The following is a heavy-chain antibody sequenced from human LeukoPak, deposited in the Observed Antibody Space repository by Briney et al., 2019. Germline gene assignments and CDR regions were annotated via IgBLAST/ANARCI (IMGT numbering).Heavy chain of an antibody. D-gene: IGHD7-27*01. V-gene: IGHV3-53*01. CDR1: GFTVSSNY. CDR2: IYSGGST. Sequence: GGSLRLSCAASGFTVSSNYMSWVRQAPGRGLEWVSVIYSGGSTYYADSVKGRFTISRDNSKNTVYLQMNSLNTEDTALYFCTTEGGFWGYHALDLWGRGTTVTVSS. CDR3: TTEGGFWGYHALDL. J-gene: IGHJ3*01.